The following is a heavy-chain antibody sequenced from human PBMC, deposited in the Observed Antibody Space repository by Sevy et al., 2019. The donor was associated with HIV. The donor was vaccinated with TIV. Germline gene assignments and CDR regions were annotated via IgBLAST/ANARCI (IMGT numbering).Heavy chain of an antibody. CDR2: VGPAGDQ. CDR3: ARSGGYSDYGMDV. V-gene: IGHV3-13*05. D-gene: IGHD5-12*01. CDR1: GFTFSTYD. Sequence: GGSLRLSCVSSGFTFSTYDMHWGRQVTGKGLEWISGVGPAGDQFYPGAVKDRFTISRENAKNSIYLQMNNLRAGDTAVYYCARSGGYSDYGMDVWGQGTTVTVSS. J-gene: IGHJ6*02.